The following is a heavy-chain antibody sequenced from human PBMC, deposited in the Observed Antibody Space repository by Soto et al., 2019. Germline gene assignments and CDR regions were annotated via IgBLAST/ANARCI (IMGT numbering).Heavy chain of an antibody. D-gene: IGHD2-2*01. CDR2: ISSSGSTI. Sequence: QVQLVESGGGLVKPGGSLRLSCAASGFTFSDYYMNWIRQAPGKGLQWVSYISSSGSTIYYADSVKGRFTISRDNAKKSLYLQLNSMKADDTAVYYCARGVEKRVPAAKFHYWGEGTLVSVAS. V-gene: IGHV3-11*01. CDR3: ARGVEKRVPAAKFHY. CDR1: GFTFSDYY. J-gene: IGHJ4*02.